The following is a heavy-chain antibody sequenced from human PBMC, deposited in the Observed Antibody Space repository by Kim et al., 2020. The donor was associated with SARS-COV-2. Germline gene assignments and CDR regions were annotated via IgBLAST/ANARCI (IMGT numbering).Heavy chain of an antibody. J-gene: IGHJ4*02. Sequence: SPSFQGHVTISADKSISTAYLQWSSLKASDTAMYYCARLWNYYPEVYFDYWGQGTLVTVSS. CDR3: ARLWNYYPEVYFDY. D-gene: IGHD1-7*01. V-gene: IGHV5-10-1*01.